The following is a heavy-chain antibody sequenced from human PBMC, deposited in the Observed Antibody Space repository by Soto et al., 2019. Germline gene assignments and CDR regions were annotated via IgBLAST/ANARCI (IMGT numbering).Heavy chain of an antibody. CDR2: VSYDGTYK. J-gene: IGHJ5*02. CDR1: GLTFSSYA. D-gene: IGHD3-22*01. V-gene: IGHV3-30*04. CDR3: AREGHYSNSSGDYYGNWFDP. Sequence: GGSLRLSCETSGLTFSSYALHWVRQAPGKGLKWVAVVSYDGTYKYYADSVKGRFTISRDNSRNTLYLQMNSLTVEDTDVYYCAREGHYSNSSGDYYGNWFDPWGQGTRVTVS.